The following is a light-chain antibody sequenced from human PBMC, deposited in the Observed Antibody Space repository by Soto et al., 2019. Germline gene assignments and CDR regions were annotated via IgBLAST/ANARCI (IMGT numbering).Light chain of an antibody. CDR3: CSYAGSYTLYV. CDR1: SSDVGGYNY. Sequence: QSARTQPRSVSGSPGRSVTISCTGTSSDVGGYNYVSWYQQHPGKAPKLMIYDVSKRPSGVPDRFSGSKSGNTASLTISGLQAEDEADYYCCSYAGSYTLYVFGTGTKVTGL. V-gene: IGLV2-11*01. CDR2: DVS. J-gene: IGLJ1*01.